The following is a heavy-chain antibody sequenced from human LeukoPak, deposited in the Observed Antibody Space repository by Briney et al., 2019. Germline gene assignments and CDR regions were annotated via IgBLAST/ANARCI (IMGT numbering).Heavy chain of an antibody. J-gene: IGHJ4*02. V-gene: IGHV3-74*01. Sequence: GGTLRLSCAASGFTFSSYWMHWVRQAPGKGLVWVSRINSDGSSTSYADSVKGRFTISRDNAKNTLYLQMNSLRAEDTAVYYCARGGDILTGYLFRFWGQGTLVTVSS. CDR1: GFTFSSYW. CDR3: ARGGDILTGYLFRF. CDR2: INSDGSST. D-gene: IGHD3-9*01.